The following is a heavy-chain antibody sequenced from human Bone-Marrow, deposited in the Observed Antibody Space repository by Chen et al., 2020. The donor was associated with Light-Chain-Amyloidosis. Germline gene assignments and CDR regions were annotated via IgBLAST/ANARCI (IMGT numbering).Heavy chain of an antibody. D-gene: IGHD1-26*01. CDR3: AGIMGAGWFDP. J-gene: IGHJ5*02. CDR1: GGSFISSAYY. V-gene: IGHV4-39*01. CDR2: IYYTGHT. Sequence: QLQLQESGPGRVKSSETLSLTCPVSGGSFISSAYYWGWLRQPPGKGLEWIASIYYTGHTYYNPSLKSRVTISIDTSKAQFSLKLRNVTAADTAVYYCAGIMGAGWFDPWGQGTLVTVSS.